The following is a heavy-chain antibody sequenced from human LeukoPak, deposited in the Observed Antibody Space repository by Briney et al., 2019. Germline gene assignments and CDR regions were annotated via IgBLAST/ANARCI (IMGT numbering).Heavy chain of an antibody. CDR2: INPTGGSA. CDR3: ARDGLRGYTYGRNYSYFYYLDV. V-gene: IGHV1-46*01. Sequence: ASVKVSCKTSGYTFTDFSVHWVRQAPGQGLEWMGIINPTGGSAGFAQKFQGRVTMTRDMSTSTFYMELSSLRSEDTAVYYCARDGLRGYTYGRNYSYFYYLDVWGKGTTVTISS. J-gene: IGHJ6*03. CDR1: GYTFTDFS. D-gene: IGHD5-18*01.